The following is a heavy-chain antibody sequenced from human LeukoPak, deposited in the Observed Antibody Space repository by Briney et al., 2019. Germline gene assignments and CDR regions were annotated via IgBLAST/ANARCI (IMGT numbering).Heavy chain of an antibody. Sequence: SVKVSCKASRGTFSKYAISWVRQAPGPGLEWMGRIIPILNITHYAQRFQGRVTIAADKSTSTAYMELSSLRSEDTAVYYCARDDDRAREIDYWGQGTLVTVSS. CDR3: ARDDDRAREIDY. V-gene: IGHV1-69*04. D-gene: IGHD3-22*01. CDR1: RGTFSKYA. J-gene: IGHJ4*02. CDR2: IIPILNIT.